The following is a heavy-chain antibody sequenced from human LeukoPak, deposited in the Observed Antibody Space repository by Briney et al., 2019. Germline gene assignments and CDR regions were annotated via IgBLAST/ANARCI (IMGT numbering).Heavy chain of an antibody. V-gene: IGHV4-30-2*01. Sequence: PSETLSLTCAVSGGSISSGGYSWSWIRQPPGKGLEWIGYIYHSGSTYYNPSLKSRVTISVDRSKNQFSLKLSSVPAADTAVYYCARQDSGTYLNPLDIWGQGTVVTVSS. CDR1: GGSISSGGYS. D-gene: IGHD1-26*01. J-gene: IGHJ3*02. CDR2: IYHSGST. CDR3: ARQDSGTYLNPLDI.